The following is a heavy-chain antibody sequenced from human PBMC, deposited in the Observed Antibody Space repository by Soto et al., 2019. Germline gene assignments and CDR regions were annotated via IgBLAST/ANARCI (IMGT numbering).Heavy chain of an antibody. Sequence: EASVKVSCKASGGTFSSYAISWVRQAPGQGLEWMGGIIPIFGTANYAQKFQGRVTITADESTSTAYMELSSLRSEDTAVYYCARGFASAPDYWGQGTLVTVSS. CDR3: ARGFASAPDY. V-gene: IGHV1-69*13. J-gene: IGHJ4*02. CDR2: IIPIFGTA. CDR1: GGTFSSYA.